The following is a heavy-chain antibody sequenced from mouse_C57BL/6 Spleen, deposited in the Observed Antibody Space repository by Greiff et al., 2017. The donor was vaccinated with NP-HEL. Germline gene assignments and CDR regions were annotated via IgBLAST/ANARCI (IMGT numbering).Heavy chain of an antibody. V-gene: IGHV1-54*01. CDR1: GYAFTNYL. D-gene: IGHD2-4*01. J-gene: IGHJ3*01. CDR3: AKEGDYAWFAY. CDR2: INPGSGGT. Sequence: VQLQESGAELVRPGPSVKVSCKASGYAFTNYLIEWVKQRPGQGLEWIGVINPGSGGTNYNEKFKGKATLTADKSSSTAYMQLSSLTSEDSAVYFCAKEGDYAWFAYWGQGTLVTVSA.